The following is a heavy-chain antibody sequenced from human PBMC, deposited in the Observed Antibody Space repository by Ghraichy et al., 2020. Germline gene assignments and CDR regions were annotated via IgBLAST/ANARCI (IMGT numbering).Heavy chain of an antibody. CDR3: ARAYRCGCGRCSTWYS. CDR1: GGSFSGYY. J-gene: IGHJ5*02. CDR2: INHGGTT. D-gene: IGHD2-21*01. V-gene: IGHV4-34*01. Sequence: SETLSLTCAVYGGSFSGYYWSWIRQPPGKGLEWIGEINHGGTTNYNPSLKSRVTMSLDTSENQFSLKLTSVTAADTALYFCARAYRCGCGRCSTWYSWGQGTLVTVSS.